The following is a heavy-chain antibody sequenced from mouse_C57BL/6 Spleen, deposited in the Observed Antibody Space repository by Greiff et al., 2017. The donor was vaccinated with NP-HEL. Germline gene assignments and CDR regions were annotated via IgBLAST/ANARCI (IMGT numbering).Heavy chain of an antibody. CDR1: GFNIKDDY. CDR3: TTWDYGDY. J-gene: IGHJ2*01. V-gene: IGHV14-4*01. D-gene: IGHD2-4*01. Sequence: EVKLMESGAELVRPGASVKLSCTASGFNIKDDYMHWVKQRPEQGLEWIGWIDPENGDTEYASKFQGKATITADTSSNTAYLQLSSLTSEDTAVYYCTTWDYGDYWGQGTTLTVSS. CDR2: IDPENGDT.